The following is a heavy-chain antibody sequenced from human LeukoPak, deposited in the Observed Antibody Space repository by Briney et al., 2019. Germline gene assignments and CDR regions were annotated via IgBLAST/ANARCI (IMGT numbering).Heavy chain of an antibody. CDR3: AKDLYPGGYYYGSGSYGSAFDI. CDR1: GFIFSTYA. V-gene: IGHV3-23*01. D-gene: IGHD3-10*01. J-gene: IGHJ3*02. Sequence: GKSLRLSCAASGFIFSTYAMSWVRQAPGKGLEWVAGISGSGGSTYYADSVKGRFTISRDNSKNTLYLQMNSLRAEDTAVYYCAKDLYPGGYYYGSGSYGSAFDIWGQGTMVTVSS. CDR2: ISGSGGST.